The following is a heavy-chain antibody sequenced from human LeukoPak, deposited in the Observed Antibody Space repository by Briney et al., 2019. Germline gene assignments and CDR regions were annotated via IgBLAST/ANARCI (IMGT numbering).Heavy chain of an antibody. CDR2: INHSGST. D-gene: IGHD3-3*01. CDR3: ARVNYDFWSGPNCFDP. CDR1: GGSFSGYY. J-gene: IGHJ5*02. V-gene: IGHV4-34*01. Sequence: PSETLSLTCAVYGGSFSGYYWSCIRQPPGKGLEWIGEINHSGSTNYNPSLKSRVTISVDTSKNQFSLKLSSVTAADTAVYYCARVNYDFWSGPNCFDPWGQGTLVTVSS.